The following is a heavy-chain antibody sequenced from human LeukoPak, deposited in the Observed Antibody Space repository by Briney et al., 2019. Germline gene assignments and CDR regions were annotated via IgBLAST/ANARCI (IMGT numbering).Heavy chain of an antibody. D-gene: IGHD3-10*01. CDR3: ATDYYVSGSYYRLFY. CDR1: GFTFSNYG. J-gene: IGHJ4*02. CDR2: INSDGGTT. Sequence: GGSLRLSCAASGFTFSNYGLSWVRQAPGKGLVWVSGINSDGGTTTYADSVKGRFTISRDNAKNTLYLQMNNLRAEDTAIYYCATDYYVSGSYYRLFYWGQGTLVTVSS. V-gene: IGHV3-74*01.